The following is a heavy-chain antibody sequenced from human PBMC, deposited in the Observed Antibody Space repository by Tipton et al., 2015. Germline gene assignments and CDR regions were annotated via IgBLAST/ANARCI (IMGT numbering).Heavy chain of an antibody. Sequence: TLSLTCTVSSDSISKYYWSWIRQPPGKELEWIGYIQYSGSTNYNPSLKSRVTISVDTSKTHFSLKMSSVTASDTAVYYFARARGRLGGLFDSGGQGILDSVSS. D-gene: IGHD4-23*01. J-gene: IGHJ4*02. CDR3: ARARGRLGGLFDS. V-gene: IGHV4-59*01. CDR1: SDSISKYY. CDR2: IQYSGST.